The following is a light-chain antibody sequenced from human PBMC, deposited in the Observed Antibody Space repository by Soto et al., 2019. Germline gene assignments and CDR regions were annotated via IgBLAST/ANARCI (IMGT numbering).Light chain of an antibody. CDR3: GTWDSSLSAGV. CDR2: DNS. CDR1: SSNIGNNY. J-gene: IGLJ2*01. V-gene: IGLV1-51*01. Sequence: QSVLTQPPPVSAAPGQKVTISCSGSSSNIGNNYVSWYKQLPGTAPKLLIYDNSKRPSGIPDRFSGSKSGTSATLGITGLQTGDEADYYCGTWDSSLSAGVFGGGTKLTVL.